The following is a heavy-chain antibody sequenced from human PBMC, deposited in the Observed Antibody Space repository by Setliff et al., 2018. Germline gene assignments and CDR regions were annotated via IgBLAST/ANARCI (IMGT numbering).Heavy chain of an antibody. CDR3: ARAGRNNYDSSGYYYDLYYYNYMDV. Sequence: ASVKVSCKTSGYTFTNFGINWVRQAPGQGLEWMGWNSAYAQKFQGRVTMTTDTSTSTAYMELRSLRSDDTAVYYCARAGRNNYDSSGYYYDLYYYNYMDVWGKGTTVTVSS. J-gene: IGHJ6*03. D-gene: IGHD3-22*01. CDR1: GYTFTNFG. CDR2: NSAY. V-gene: IGHV1-18*01.